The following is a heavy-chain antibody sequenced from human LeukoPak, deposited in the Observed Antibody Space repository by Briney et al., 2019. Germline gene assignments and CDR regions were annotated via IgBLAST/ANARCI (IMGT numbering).Heavy chain of an antibody. Sequence: PSETLSLTCAVYGGSFSGYYWSWIRQPPGKGLEWIGEINHSGSTNYNPSLKSRVTISVGTSKNQFSLKLSSVTAADTAVYYCARGNVEMATIGHPSFEYYFDYWGQGTLVTVSS. J-gene: IGHJ4*02. V-gene: IGHV4-34*01. CDR1: GGSFSGYY. CDR2: INHSGST. CDR3: ARGNVEMATIGHPSFEYYFDY. D-gene: IGHD5-24*01.